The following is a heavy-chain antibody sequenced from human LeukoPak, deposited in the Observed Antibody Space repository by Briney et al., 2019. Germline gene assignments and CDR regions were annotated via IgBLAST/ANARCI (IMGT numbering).Heavy chain of an antibody. J-gene: IGHJ4*02. CDR1: GFTFTSSA. Sequence: ASVKVSCKASGFTFTSSAVQWVRQAREQRLEWIGWIVVGSGNTNYAQKFQERVTITRDMSTSTAYMELSSLRSEDTAVYYCARYPIARGYSYVEYWGQGTLVTVSS. CDR2: IVVGSGNT. V-gene: IGHV1-58*01. D-gene: IGHD5-18*01. CDR3: ARYPIARGYSYVEY.